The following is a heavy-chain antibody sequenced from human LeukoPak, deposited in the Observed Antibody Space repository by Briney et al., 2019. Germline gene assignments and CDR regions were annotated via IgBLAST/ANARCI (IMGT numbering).Heavy chain of an antibody. CDR1: GYSISSGYY. CDR3: ARVSWSPGTSYYYMDV. D-gene: IGHD1-1*01. Sequence: SETLSLTCTVSGYSISSGYYWGWIRQPPGKGLEWIGSIYHSGSTYYNPSLKSRVTISVDTSKNQFSLKLSSVTAADTAVYYCARVSWSPGTSYYYMDVWGKGTTVTVS. V-gene: IGHV4-38-2*02. CDR2: IYHSGST. J-gene: IGHJ6*03.